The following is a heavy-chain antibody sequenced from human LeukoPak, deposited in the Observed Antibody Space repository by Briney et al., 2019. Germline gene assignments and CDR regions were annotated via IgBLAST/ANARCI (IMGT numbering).Heavy chain of an antibody. CDR1: GYTFTGYY. J-gene: IGHJ4*02. D-gene: IGHD4-17*01. V-gene: IGHV1-2*02. Sequence: VASVTVSFKASGYTFTGYYMHWVRQAPGQGLEGMGWINPNSGGTNYAQKFQGRVTMTRDTSISTAYMELSRLRSDDTAVYYCARGDYGDYGYFDYWGQGTLVTVSS. CDR3: ARGDYGDYGYFDY. CDR2: INPNSGGT.